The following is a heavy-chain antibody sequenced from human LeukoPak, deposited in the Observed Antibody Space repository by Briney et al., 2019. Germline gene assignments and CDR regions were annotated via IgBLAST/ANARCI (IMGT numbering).Heavy chain of an antibody. V-gene: IGHV4-38-2*01. CDR1: GGSFSGYY. J-gene: IGHJ4*02. CDR2: VYHSGST. Sequence: SETLSLTCAVYGGSFSGYYCGWIRQPPGKGLEWIGSVYHSGSTYYNPSLKSRVTISTDKSKNQFSLKLTSVTAADTAVYYCGSQREWSLTEYHFDYWGQGTLVTVSS. CDR3: GSQREWSLTEYHFDY. D-gene: IGHD3-3*01.